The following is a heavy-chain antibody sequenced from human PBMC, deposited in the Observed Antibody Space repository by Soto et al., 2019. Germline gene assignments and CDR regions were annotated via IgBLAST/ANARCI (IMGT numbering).Heavy chain of an antibody. CDR3: ARDLGSGYDAGDH. CDR1: GDTFSGYS. Sequence: QVQLVQSGAEVKKPGSSVKVSCKASGDTFSGYSIRWVRQSPGQGLEWMGGIIPIFGTTKYAQRFQGRVTISADESTRKTNMELSSLKSKDTAVYYCARDLGSGYDAGDHWGQGTLVTVSS. D-gene: IGHD5-12*01. J-gene: IGHJ4*02. V-gene: IGHV1-69*12. CDR2: IIPIFGTT.